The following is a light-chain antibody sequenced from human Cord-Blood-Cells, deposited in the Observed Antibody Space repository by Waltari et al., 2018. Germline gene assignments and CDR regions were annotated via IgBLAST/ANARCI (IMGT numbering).Light chain of an antibody. Sequence: DIQMTQSPSTLSASVGDRVTITCRASQSISSWLAWYQQKPGKAPNLLIYDASSLESGVPSRFSGSGSGTEFTLTISSLQPDDFATYYCQQYNRYSPTFGQGTKVEIK. CDR1: QSISSW. J-gene: IGKJ1*01. CDR3: QQYNRYSPT. CDR2: DAS. V-gene: IGKV1-5*01.